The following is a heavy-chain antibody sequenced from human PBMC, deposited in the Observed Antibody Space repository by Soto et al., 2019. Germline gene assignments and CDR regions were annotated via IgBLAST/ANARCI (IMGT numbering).Heavy chain of an antibody. J-gene: IGHJ4*02. V-gene: IGHV5-51*01. CDR1: GYSFTSYW. CDR3: ARATGTTFWSFGYFDY. CDR2: IYPGDSDT. D-gene: IGHD1-1*01. Sequence: GESLKISCKGSGYSFTSYWIGWVRQMPGKGLEWMGIIYPGDSDTRYSPSFQGQVTISADKSISTAYLQWSSLKASDTAVYYCARATGTTFWSFGYFDYWGQGTLVTVSS.